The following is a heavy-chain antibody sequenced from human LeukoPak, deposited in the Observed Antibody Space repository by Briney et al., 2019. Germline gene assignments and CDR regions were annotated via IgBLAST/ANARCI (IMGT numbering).Heavy chain of an antibody. J-gene: IGHJ4*02. Sequence: GGSLRLSCTASGFTFGVYAMSWVRQAPGKGLEWVGYIRSKAYGGTTEYAASVKGRFTISRDDSKSIAYLQMNSLKTEDTAVYYCTRDQLPTYYDSSGFDYWGQGTPVTVSS. D-gene: IGHD3-22*01. CDR1: GFTFGVYA. CDR2: IRSKAYGGTT. CDR3: TRDQLPTYYDSSGFDY. V-gene: IGHV3-49*04.